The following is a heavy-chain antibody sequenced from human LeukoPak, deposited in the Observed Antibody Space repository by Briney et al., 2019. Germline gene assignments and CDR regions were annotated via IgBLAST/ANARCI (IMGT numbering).Heavy chain of an antibody. CDR2: IYYSGTT. V-gene: IGHV4-59*01. CDR1: GGSINSYY. D-gene: IGHD6-13*01. CDR3: ARDTAAAGTAGY. Sequence: SETLSLTCNVSGGSINSYYWSWIRQPPGKGLEWIGYIYYSGTTNYNPSLKSRVTISVDTSKNQFSLKLTSVTAADTAVYYCARDTAAAGTAGYWGQGTLVTVSS. J-gene: IGHJ4*02.